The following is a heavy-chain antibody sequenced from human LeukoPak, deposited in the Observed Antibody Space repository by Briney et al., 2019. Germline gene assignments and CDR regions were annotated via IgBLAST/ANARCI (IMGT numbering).Heavy chain of an antibody. CDR1: GFTFSSYG. Sequence: GGTLRLSCAASGFTFSSYGMSWVRQAPGKGLEWVSVIYSGGSTYYADSVKGRFTISRDNSKNTLYLQMNSLRAEDTAVYYCARGMVGGSYYYYYYYMDVWGKGTTVTISS. J-gene: IGHJ6*03. CDR3: ARGMVGGSYYYYYYYMDV. CDR2: IYSGGST. D-gene: IGHD1-26*01. V-gene: IGHV3-66*01.